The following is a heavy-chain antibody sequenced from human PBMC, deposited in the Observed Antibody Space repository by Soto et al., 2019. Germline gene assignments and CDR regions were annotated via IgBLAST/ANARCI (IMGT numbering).Heavy chain of an antibody. D-gene: IGHD2-2*01. J-gene: IGHJ5*02. CDR3: ARVRGNPLLGWFDP. V-gene: IGHV4-31*03. CDR2: IYHSGTT. CDR1: GGSISSGGYY. Sequence: QVQLQESGPGLVKPSQTLSLTCTVSGGSISSGGYYWSWIRQHPGKGLEWIGYIYHSGTTYYNPSLKSRVPISVATSKNQFSLKRTAVTAADTAVYYCARVRGNPLLGWFDPWGQGTLVTVSS.